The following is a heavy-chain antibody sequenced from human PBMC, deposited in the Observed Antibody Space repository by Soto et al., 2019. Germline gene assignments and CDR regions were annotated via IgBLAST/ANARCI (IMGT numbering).Heavy chain of an antibody. CDR2: IYSGGST. CDR1: GFTVSSNH. D-gene: IGHD5-18*01. CDR3: ARGDTAFDY. J-gene: IGHJ4*02. V-gene: IGHV3-66*01. Sequence: EVQLVESGGGLVQPGGSLRLSCAASGFTVSSNHMNWVRQAPGKGLEWVSIIYSGGSTFYADSVKGRFTISRDNSKNTLYLKMNGLRVGDTAVYYCARGDTAFDYWGQGTLVTVSS.